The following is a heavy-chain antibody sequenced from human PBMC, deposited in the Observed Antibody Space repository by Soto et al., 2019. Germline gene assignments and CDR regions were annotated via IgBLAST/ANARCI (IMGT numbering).Heavy chain of an antibody. V-gene: IGHV1-18*01. CDR3: ARRWTTGEIDY. Sequence: QVQLVQSGGEVKKPGASVKVSCKASGYIFNSFGISWVRQAPGQGLEWMGWISAYTGNTTYAQNFQGRVTMTTDTSTSTAYMELRSLRSDDTAVYYCARRWTTGEIDYWGQGTLVTVSS. J-gene: IGHJ4*02. D-gene: IGHD4-17*01. CDR1: GYIFNSFG. CDR2: ISAYTGNT.